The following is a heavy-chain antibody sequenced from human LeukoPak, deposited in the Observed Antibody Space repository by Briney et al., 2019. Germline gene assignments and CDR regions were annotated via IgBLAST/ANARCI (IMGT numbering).Heavy chain of an antibody. J-gene: IGHJ3*02. CDR2: ISHDGSNK. V-gene: IGHV3-30*18. CDR1: GFTFGSYG. D-gene: IGHD5-12*01. Sequence: GGSLRLSCAASGFTFGSYGMHWVRQAPGKGLEWVAVISHDGSNKYYGDSVKGRFTISRDNSKSTLYLQMNSLRAEDTAEYYCTKWPPGAFDIWGQGTMVTVSS. CDR3: TKWPPGAFDI.